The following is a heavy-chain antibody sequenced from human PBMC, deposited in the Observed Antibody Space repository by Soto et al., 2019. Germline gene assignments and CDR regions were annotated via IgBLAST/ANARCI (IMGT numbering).Heavy chain of an antibody. CDR2: INTHNGNT. CDR3: AMVDVYVTPSPQDV. V-gene: IGHV1-18*01. J-gene: IGHJ6*02. D-gene: IGHD3-16*01. CDR1: GYTFTRYG. Sequence: QIQLVQSGAEVKNPGASVKVSCKASGYTFTRYGIGWARQAPGQGLEWMGWINTHNGNTKYAQNVQGRVTRTTNTSTSTAYMEPRSLPSTDTAIYYCAMVDVYVTPSPQDVWSQGTTVSVSS.